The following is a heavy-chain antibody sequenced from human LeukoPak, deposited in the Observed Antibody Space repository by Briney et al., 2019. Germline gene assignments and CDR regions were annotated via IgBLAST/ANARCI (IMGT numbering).Heavy chain of an antibody. J-gene: IGHJ4*02. CDR1: GFTFSNAW. V-gene: IGHV3-15*01. D-gene: IGHD3-22*01. CDR2: IKSKTDGGTT. Sequence: GGSLRLSCAASGFTFSNAWMSWVRQAPGKGLEWVGRIKSKTDGGTTDYAAPVKGRFTISRDDSKNTLYLQMNSLKTEDTAVYYCTTSYYYDSSGYYYWGQGTLVTVSS. CDR3: TTSYYYDSSGYYY.